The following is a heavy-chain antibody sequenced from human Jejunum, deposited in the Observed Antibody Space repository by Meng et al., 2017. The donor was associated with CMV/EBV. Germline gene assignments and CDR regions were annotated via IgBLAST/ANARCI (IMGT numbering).Heavy chain of an antibody. Sequence: QQQGSVHRLVTPSHAPSTTCNVSGASTNSGSDCWRWIPQTAGKGLEWIWHIYTSVSTYYNPHLKSRVTISVDTSKNKFSLKLSSVTAAETAVYYCARDQVAGTLLGKFDYWGQGSLVTVSS. J-gene: IGHJ4*02. D-gene: IGHD3-10*01. CDR2: IYTSVST. CDR1: GASTNSGSDC. V-gene: IGHV4-61*02. CDR3: ARDQVAGTLLGKFDY.